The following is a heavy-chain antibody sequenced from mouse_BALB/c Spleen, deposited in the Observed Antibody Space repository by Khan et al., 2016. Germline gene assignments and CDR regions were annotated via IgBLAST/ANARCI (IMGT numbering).Heavy chain of an antibody. Sequence: VQLQQSGPELVKPGASVKISCKASGYSFTGYFMNWVKQGHGKSLEWIGLINPYNGDTFYNQKFKGKATLTVDKSSSTAHMELLSLTSEDSAVYYCGRGGNYVNWYFDVWGAGTTVTVSS. CDR1: GYSFTGYF. CDR2: INPYNGDT. CDR3: GRGGNYVNWYFDV. V-gene: IGHV1-37*01. J-gene: IGHJ1*01. D-gene: IGHD2-1*01.